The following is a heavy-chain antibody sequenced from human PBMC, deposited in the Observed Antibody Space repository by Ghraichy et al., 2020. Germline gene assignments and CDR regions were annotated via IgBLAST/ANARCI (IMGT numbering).Heavy chain of an antibody. D-gene: IGHD6-13*01. Sequence: GGSLRLSCAASGFTFSTYSMNWVRQAPGKGLEWVSYIGSSSSTIYYADSVKGRFTISRDNAKNSLYLQMNSLRAEDTAVYYCAKIAAVDKIDYWGQGTLVTVSS. V-gene: IGHV3-48*01. CDR3: AKIAAVDKIDY. CDR2: IGSSSSTI. CDR1: GFTFSTYS. J-gene: IGHJ4*02.